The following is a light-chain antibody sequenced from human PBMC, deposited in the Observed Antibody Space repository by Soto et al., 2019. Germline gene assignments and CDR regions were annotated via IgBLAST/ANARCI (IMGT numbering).Light chain of an antibody. Sequence: DIQMTQSPSSLSASVGDRVTITCRASQSISTYLNWYQQKPGKAPRLLIYAASSLQSGVPSRFSGSGSETDFTLTISSLQPEDFASYFCQQSHSAPWTFGHGTKVEIK. V-gene: IGKV1-39*01. CDR1: QSISTY. J-gene: IGKJ1*01. CDR3: QQSHSAPWT. CDR2: AAS.